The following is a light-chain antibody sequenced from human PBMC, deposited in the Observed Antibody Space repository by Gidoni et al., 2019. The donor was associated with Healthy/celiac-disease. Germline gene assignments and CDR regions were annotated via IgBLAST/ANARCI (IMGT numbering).Light chain of an antibody. J-gene: IGKJ4*01. CDR1: QDISNY. V-gene: IGKV1-33*01. CDR2: DAS. Sequence: DIQMTPSPSSLSASVGDRVTITCQASQDISNYLNWYQQKPGKAPKLLIYDASNLETGVPSRFSGSGSGTDFTFTISSLQLEDIATYYCQQYDNLPLTFGGGTKVEIK. CDR3: QQYDNLPLT.